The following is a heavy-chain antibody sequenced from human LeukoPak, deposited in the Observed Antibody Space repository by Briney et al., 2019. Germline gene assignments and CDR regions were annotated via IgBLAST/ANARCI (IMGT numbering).Heavy chain of an antibody. CDR1: GFTFSSHA. V-gene: IGHV3-30*04. CDR3: AMVTMVRGEYYFDY. D-gene: IGHD3-10*01. CDR2: ISYDGSNK. J-gene: IGHJ4*02. Sequence: PGGSLGLSWAAPGFTFSSHAMTWGRQAPGKGLEWVGVISYDGSNKDYAEPVKGRFTISRDNSKNTLYLQMNSLGAEDTAVYYCAMVTMVRGEYYFDYWGQGTLVTVSS.